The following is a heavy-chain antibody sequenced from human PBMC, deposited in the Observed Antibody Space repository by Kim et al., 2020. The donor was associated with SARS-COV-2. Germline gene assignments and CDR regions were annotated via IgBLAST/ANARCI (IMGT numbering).Heavy chain of an antibody. D-gene: IGHD3-9*01. V-gene: IGHV3-23*01. CDR3: AKDIVDILTGPYPGAFDI. J-gene: IGHJ3*02. Sequence: KGRFTISRDNSKNTLYLQMNSLRAEDTAVYYCAKDIVDILTGPYPGAFDIWGQGTMVTVSS.